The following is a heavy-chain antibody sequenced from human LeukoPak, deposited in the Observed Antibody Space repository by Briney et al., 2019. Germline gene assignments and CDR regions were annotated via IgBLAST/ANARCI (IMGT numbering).Heavy chain of an antibody. D-gene: IGHD1-26*01. V-gene: IGHV4-30-4*02. J-gene: IGHJ6*02. CDR2: ISYSGST. CDR3: ARVGGTNYYYYGMDV. Sequence: PSETLSLTCTVSGGSISSGDFYWSWVRQPPGKGLEWIGYISYSGSTYYNPSLKSRVTISVDTSKNQFSLKLSSVTAADTAVYYCARVGGTNYYYYGMDVWGQGTTVTVSS. CDR1: GGSISSGDFY.